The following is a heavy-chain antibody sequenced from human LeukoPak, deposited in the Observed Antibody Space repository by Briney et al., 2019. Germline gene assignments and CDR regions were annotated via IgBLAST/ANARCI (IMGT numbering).Heavy chain of an antibody. CDR1: GGTFSSYA. Sequence: GASVKVSCKASGGTFSSYAISWVRQAPGQGLEWMGGIIPIFGTANYAQKFQGRVTITTDESTSTAHMELSSLRSEDTAVYYCARGDCSSTSCPRRYYYMDVWGKGTTVTVSS. CDR3: ARGDCSSTSCPRRYYYMDV. V-gene: IGHV1-69*05. CDR2: IIPIFGTA. D-gene: IGHD2-2*01. J-gene: IGHJ6*03.